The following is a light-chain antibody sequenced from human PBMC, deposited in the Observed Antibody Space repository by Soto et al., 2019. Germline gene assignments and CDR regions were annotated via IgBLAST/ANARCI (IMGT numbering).Light chain of an antibody. V-gene: IGKV3-15*01. J-gene: IGKJ5*01. Sequence: EIVLRQSPATLSVSPGGRATLSCRASQSVSSNLAWYQQKPGQAPRLLIYGASTRATGIPARFSGSGSGTEFTLTISSLQSEDFAVYYCQQYNNWPPITFGQGTRLEIK. CDR2: GAS. CDR3: QQYNNWPPIT. CDR1: QSVSSN.